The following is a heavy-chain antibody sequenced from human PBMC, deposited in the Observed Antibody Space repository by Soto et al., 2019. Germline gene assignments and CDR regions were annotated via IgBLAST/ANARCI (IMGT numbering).Heavy chain of an antibody. CDR3: AREIEDSERGIGNKYSRGWYGRGYYGMDV. CDR2: IIPIFGTA. D-gene: IGHD6-19*01. J-gene: IGHJ6*02. CDR1: GGTFSSYA. V-gene: IGHV1-69*12. Sequence: QVQLVQSGAEVKKPGSSVKVSCKASGGTFSSYAISWVRQAPGQGLEWMGGIIPIFGTANYAQKFQGRVTITADESTSTAYMELSSLRSEDTAVYYCAREIEDSERGIGNKYSRGWYGRGYYGMDVWGQGTTVTVSS.